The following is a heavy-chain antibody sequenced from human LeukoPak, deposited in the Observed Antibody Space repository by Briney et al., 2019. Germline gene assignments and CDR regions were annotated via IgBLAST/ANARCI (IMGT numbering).Heavy chain of an antibody. J-gene: IGHJ3*01. Sequence: GGSLRLSCAASGFTFSSYSMNWVRQAPGKGLEWVSYISSSSTIYYADSVKGRFTISRDNAKNSLYLQMNSLRAEDTAVYYCAREFSGYAFDVWGQGTMVTVSS. CDR1: GFTFSSYS. D-gene: IGHD5-12*01. CDR3: AREFSGYAFDV. V-gene: IGHV3-48*01. CDR2: ISSSSTI.